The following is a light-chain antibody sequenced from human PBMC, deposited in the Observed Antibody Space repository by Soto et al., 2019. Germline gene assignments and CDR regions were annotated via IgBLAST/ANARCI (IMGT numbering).Light chain of an antibody. CDR1: QSIRNY. V-gene: IGKV1-39*01. J-gene: IGKJ1*01. CDR3: QQSYSTSWT. CDR2: AAS. Sequence: DIQMSQSPSSLSASVRDRVTITCRARQSIRNYLNWYQQKPGKAPKLLIYAASSLQSGVPSRLSGSGSGTDFTLTISSLQPEYCATYYCQQSYSTSWTSGQSTKVDIK.